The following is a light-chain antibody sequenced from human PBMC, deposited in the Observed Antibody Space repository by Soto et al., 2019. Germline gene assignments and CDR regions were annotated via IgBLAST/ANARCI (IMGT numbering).Light chain of an antibody. CDR1: QSVSSY. J-gene: IGKJ2*01. CDR3: QQRSNWHGT. Sequence: EIVLTQSPATLSLSPGERATLSCRASQSVSSYLAWYQQKPGQAPMPLIYDASNRSTGIPASFSGRGSGTGVPRSISSLEPEDFAVYYCQQRSNWHGTFVQGTKLEIK. CDR2: DAS. V-gene: IGKV3-11*01.